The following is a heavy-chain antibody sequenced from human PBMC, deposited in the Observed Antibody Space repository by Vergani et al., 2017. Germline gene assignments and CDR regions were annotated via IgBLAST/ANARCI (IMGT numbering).Heavy chain of an antibody. CDR2: ISKDGTHD. Sequence: QVSLVESGGGVVQPGRSLTLTCSASGFGFKNFAMHWVRQAPGKGLEWVATISKDGTHDYYEPSVRGRFAVSRDNSKNTVSLEMLSLRTEDTAVYYCAKGHSGQIGSPHDYYFDYWGQGTLVTVSS. CDR3: AKGHSGQIGSPHDYYFDY. J-gene: IGHJ4*02. D-gene: IGHD1-26*01. V-gene: IGHV3-30*18. CDR1: GFGFKNFA.